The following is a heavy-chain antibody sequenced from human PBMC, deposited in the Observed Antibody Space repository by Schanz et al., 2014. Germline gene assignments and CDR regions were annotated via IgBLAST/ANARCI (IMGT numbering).Heavy chain of an antibody. CDR3: ARDNRYCLFDY. CDR2: ISSKGDMT. J-gene: IGHJ4*02. CDR1: GFTFSTST. V-gene: IGHV3-64*01. Sequence: EVQLVESGGGLVQPGGSLRLSCAASGFTFSTSTMHWVRQAPGKGLEYVSSISSKGDMTFYGNSVKGRFTISRDNSKNSLYLQLGSLSAEDTAGYFCARDNRYCLFDYWGQGALVTVSS. D-gene: IGHD3-16*02.